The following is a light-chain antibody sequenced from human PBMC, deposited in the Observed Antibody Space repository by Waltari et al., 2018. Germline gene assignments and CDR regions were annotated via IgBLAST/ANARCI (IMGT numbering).Light chain of an antibody. CDR3: QQYSNWPRG. CDR2: EAS. CDR1: QSVSNNY. V-gene: IGKV3D-20*02. J-gene: IGKJ1*01. Sequence: EIVLTQSPGTLSLSPGERATPSCRASQSVSNNYFAWYQQRPGQPPRHLIYEASLRATGIPDRFSGSGSGTDFTLTISRLEPEDSAIYYCQQYSNWPRGFGQGTKVEIK.